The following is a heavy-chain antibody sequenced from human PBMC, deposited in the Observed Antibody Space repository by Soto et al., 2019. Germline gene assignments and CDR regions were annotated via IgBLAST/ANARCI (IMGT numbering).Heavy chain of an antibody. J-gene: IGHJ4*02. V-gene: IGHV4-30-2*01. CDR1: GGSISKNGYS. Sequence: QLHLQESGSGLVKPSQTLSLTCAVSGGSISKNGYSWSWIRQPPRKGLEWIGYIYHSGSTYYNPSLKSRFSISVDWSNNRFSLTLSSVTAADTAVYYCARTVTTGPCFDFWGQGTLVTVSS. CDR2: IYHSGST. CDR3: ARTVTTGPCFDF. D-gene: IGHD4-17*01.